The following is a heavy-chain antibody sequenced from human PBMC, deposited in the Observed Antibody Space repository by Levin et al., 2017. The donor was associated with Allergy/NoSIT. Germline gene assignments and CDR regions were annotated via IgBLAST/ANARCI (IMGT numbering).Heavy chain of an antibody. Sequence: GESLKISCKASGYTFTTYYIHWVRQAPGQGLEWLGMINPNGGATTYGQKFQGRVSLTRDTSTSTVFMELSSLRSDDTAVYYCARDGGEYYDDSNNPYNWVDPWGQGTLVTVSS. CDR3: ARDGGEYYDDSNNPYNWVDP. J-gene: IGHJ5*02. V-gene: IGHV1-46*01. CDR2: INPNGGAT. D-gene: IGHD3-22*01. CDR1: GYTFTTYY.